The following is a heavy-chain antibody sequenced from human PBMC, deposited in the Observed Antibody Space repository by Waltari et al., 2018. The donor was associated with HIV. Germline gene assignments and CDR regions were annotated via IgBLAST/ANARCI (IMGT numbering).Heavy chain of an antibody. D-gene: IGHD2-15*01. Sequence: EVQLVESGGGLVQPGGSLRLSCAASGFTFRSYWMTWVGQAPGKGLEWVANIKQDGSEKYYADSVKGRFTISRDNAKNSLYLQMNSLRAEDTAVYYCASLYCSGGSCYDYWGQGTLVTVSS. CDR1: GFTFRSYW. CDR3: ASLYCSGGSCYDY. CDR2: IKQDGSEK. V-gene: IGHV3-7*01. J-gene: IGHJ4*02.